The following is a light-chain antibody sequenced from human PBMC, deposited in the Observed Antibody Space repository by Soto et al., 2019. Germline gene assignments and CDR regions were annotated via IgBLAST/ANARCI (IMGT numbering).Light chain of an antibody. CDR3: QQANSFPLT. V-gene: IGKV1-12*01. CDR1: QGISRW. J-gene: IGKJ3*01. CDR2: SAS. Sequence: DIQMTQLPSSMSASVGDRVTITCRARQGISRWLAWYHQKPGKAPNLLIYSASTLHSGVPSRFSGSGPGTDFTFTISSLQPEDFGTYYCQQANSFPLTFGPGTKVDMK.